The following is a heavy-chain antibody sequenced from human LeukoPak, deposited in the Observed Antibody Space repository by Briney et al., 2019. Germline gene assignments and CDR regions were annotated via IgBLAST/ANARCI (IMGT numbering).Heavy chain of an antibody. V-gene: IGHV3-74*01. CDR1: DLTFSTYW. Sequence: GDSLRLSCTASDLTFSTYWVHWVRQAPGKGLIWVARIPPEASRTTYADSVKGRFTISRDNAKNSLYLQMNSLRAEDTALYYCAKAVQGIVGATWYYFDYWGQGTLVTVSS. J-gene: IGHJ4*02. D-gene: IGHD1-26*01. CDR3: AKAVQGIVGATWYYFDY. CDR2: IPPEASRT.